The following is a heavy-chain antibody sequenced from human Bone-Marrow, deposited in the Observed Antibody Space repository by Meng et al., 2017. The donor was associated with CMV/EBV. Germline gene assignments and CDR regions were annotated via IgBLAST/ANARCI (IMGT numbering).Heavy chain of an antibody. J-gene: IGHJ4*02. D-gene: IGHD6-6*01. CDR3: ASSVGVYSSSFGKFDY. CDR2: INPSGGST. V-gene: IGHV1-46*01. Sequence: SGYTFTSYYMHWVRQAPGQGLEWMGIINPSGGSTSYAQKFQGRVTMTRDTSTSTVYMELSSLRSEDTAVYYCASSVGVYSSSFGKFDYWGQGTLVTVSS. CDR1: GYTFTSYY.